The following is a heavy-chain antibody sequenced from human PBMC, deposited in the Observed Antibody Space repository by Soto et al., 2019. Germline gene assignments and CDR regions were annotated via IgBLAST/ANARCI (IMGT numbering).Heavy chain of an antibody. CDR3: ARSFYDYSNTIPGRYYYYYMDV. J-gene: IGHJ6*03. CDR2: IYYSGST. Sequence: QLQLQESGPGLVKPSETLSLTCTVSGGSISSSSYYWGWIRQPPGKGLEWIGSIYYSGSTYYNPSLKSRVTISVDTSKNQFSLKLSSVTAADTAVYYCARSFYDYSNTIPGRYYYYYMDVWGKGTTVTVSS. V-gene: IGHV4-39*01. CDR1: GGSISSSSYY. D-gene: IGHD4-4*01.